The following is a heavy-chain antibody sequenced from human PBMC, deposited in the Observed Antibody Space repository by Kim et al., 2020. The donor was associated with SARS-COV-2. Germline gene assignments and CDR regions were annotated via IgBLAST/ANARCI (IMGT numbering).Heavy chain of an antibody. Sequence: SETLSLTCAVYGGSFSGYYWSWIRQPPGKGLEWIGEINHSGSTNYNPSLKSRVTISVDTSKNQFSLKLSSVTAADTAVYYCARLVQRVRGVIITRRLGGMDVWGQGTTVTVSS. CDR3: ARLVQRVRGVIITRRLGGMDV. CDR1: GGSFSGYY. V-gene: IGHV4-34*01. D-gene: IGHD3-10*01. CDR2: INHSGST. J-gene: IGHJ6*02.